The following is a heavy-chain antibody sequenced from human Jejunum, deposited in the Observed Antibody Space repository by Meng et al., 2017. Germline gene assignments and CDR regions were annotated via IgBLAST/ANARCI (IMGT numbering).Heavy chain of an antibody. CDR2: ISGSASNI. CDR1: GFSFSDYY. Sequence: QVQLVGVGGGLVSAGGSLRLSCAASGFSFSDYYMSWIRQAPGKGLEWVSYISGSASNIYYADSVQGRFTISRDNSKKSLYLQMNSLRADDTAVYYCAKLASLWGQGTLVTVSS. V-gene: IGHV3-11*01. J-gene: IGHJ4*02. CDR3: AKLASL.